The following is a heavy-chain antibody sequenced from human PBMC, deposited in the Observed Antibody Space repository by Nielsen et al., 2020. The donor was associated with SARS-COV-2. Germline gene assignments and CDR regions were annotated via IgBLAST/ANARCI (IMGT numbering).Heavy chain of an antibody. CDR2: IYPGDSDT. D-gene: IGHD4-23*01. V-gene: IGHV5-51*01. CDR3: ARNTYGGSTDY. CDR1: GSTFTSYW. J-gene: IGHJ4*02. Sequence: GGSLRLSCQGSGSTFTSYWIGWVRQMPGKGLEWMGVIYPGDSDTRYNPSFQGQVTISADNSISTVYLQWSGLEASDSAMYYSARNTYGGSTDYWGQGTLVTVSS.